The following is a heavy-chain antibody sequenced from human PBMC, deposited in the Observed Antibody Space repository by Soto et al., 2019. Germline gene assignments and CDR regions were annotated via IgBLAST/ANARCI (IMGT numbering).Heavy chain of an antibody. Sequence: SETLSLTCTVSGGSISSYYWSWIRQPPGKGLEWIGYIYYSGSTNYNPSLKSRVTISVDTSKNQFSLKLSSVTAADTAVYYCARDGAGAVRGTTYYYGMDVWGQGTTVTVSS. CDR2: IYYSGST. D-gene: IGHD3-10*01. J-gene: IGHJ6*02. CDR3: ARDGAGAVRGTTYYYGMDV. V-gene: IGHV4-59*01. CDR1: GGSISSYY.